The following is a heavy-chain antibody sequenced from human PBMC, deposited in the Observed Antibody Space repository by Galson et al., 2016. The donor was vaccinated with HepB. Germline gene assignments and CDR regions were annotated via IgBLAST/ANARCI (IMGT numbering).Heavy chain of an antibody. Sequence: ETLSLTCAVSGGSISSGNWWSWVRQPPGRGLEWIGEIYHSGTANYNPSLESRGTMSLDKSKNQITLKVTSVTAADTAVYYCARHVGVPGTRGFDYWGQGTLVTVSS. CDR2: IYHSGTA. V-gene: IGHV4-4*02. CDR3: ARHVGVPGTRGFDY. CDR1: GGSISSGNW. D-gene: IGHD2-2*01. J-gene: IGHJ4*02.